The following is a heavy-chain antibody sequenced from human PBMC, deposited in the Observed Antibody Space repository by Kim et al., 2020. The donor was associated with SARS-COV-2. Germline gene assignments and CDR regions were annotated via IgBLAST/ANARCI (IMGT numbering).Heavy chain of an antibody. CDR3: ARGNYYDSSCYYYLGYYFDY. V-gene: IGHV1-18*01. D-gene: IGHD3-22*01. CDR1: GYTFTSYG. J-gene: IGHJ4*02. Sequence: ASVKVSCKASGYTFTSYGISWVRQAPGQGLEWMGWISAYNGNTNYAQKLQGRVTMTTDTSTSTAYMELRSLRSDDTAVYYCARGNYYDSSCYYYLGYYFDYWGQGTLVTVSS. CDR2: ISAYNGNT.